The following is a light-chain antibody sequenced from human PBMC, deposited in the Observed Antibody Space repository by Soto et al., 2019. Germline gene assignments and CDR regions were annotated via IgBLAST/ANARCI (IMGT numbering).Light chain of an antibody. CDR3: QQYNKWPP. V-gene: IGKV3-15*01. Sequence: EIVMTQSPATLSVSPGERATLSCRASQSVSSNLAWYQQKPGQAPRLLFYGASTRATGIPARFSGSGSGTEFTLTISSLQSEDFAVYYCQQYNKWPPFGQGTKVEIK. J-gene: IGKJ1*01. CDR2: GAS. CDR1: QSVSSN.